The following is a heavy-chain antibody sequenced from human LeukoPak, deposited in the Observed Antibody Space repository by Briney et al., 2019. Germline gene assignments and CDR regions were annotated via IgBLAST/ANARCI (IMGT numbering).Heavy chain of an antibody. J-gene: IGHJ6*04. CDR3: ARGEGGYYYYGMDV. V-gene: IGHV3-48*03. Sequence: SCKASGGTFSSYAISWVRQAPGKGLEWVSYISSSGSTIYYADSVKGRFTISRDNAKNSLYLQMNSLRAEDTAVYYCARGEGGYYYYGMDVWGKGTTVTVSS. D-gene: IGHD1-26*01. CDR1: GGTFSSYA. CDR2: ISSSGSTI.